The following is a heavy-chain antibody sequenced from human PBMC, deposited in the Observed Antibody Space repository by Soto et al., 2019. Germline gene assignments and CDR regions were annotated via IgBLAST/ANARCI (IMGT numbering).Heavy chain of an antibody. Sequence: QVQLVQSGAEVKKHGSSVKVSCKASGDTFTTNSLNWVRQAPGQGLEWMGGIIPVVGTTKYAQKYQNRVTITGDKSTNTAYMELSSLRSDDTAVYYCARGLLYATTYFDYWGQGTPVNVSS. CDR3: ARGLLYATTYFDY. D-gene: IGHD2-8*01. J-gene: IGHJ4*02. CDR1: GDTFTTNS. CDR2: IIPVVGTT. V-gene: IGHV1-69*06.